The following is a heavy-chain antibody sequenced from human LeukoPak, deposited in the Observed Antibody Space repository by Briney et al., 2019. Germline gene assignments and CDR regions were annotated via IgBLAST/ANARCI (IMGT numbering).Heavy chain of an antibody. CDR3: ARIPDTAMEQYYFDY. J-gene: IGHJ4*02. Sequence: ASVKVSCKASGYTFTSYYMHWVRQAPGQGLEWKGIINPSGGSTSYAQKFQGRVTMTRDTSTSTAYMELSSLRSEDTAVYYCARIPDTAMEQYYFDYWGQGTLVTVSS. CDR1: GYTFTSYY. CDR2: INPSGGST. D-gene: IGHD5-18*01. V-gene: IGHV1-46*01.